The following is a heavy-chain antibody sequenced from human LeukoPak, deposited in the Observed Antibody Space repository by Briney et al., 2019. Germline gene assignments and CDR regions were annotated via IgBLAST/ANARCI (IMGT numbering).Heavy chain of an antibody. CDR1: GDSVSSNSAA. V-gene: IGHV6-1*01. J-gene: IGHJ4*02. D-gene: IGHD3-9*01. Sequence: SQTLSLTCAISGDSVSSNSAAWNWIGQSPSTGLEWLGRTYYRSKWYNDYAVSVKSRITINPDTSKNQFPLQLNSVTPEDTAVYYCARESPHYGYDILTGELAGFDYWGQGTLVTVSS. CDR3: ARESPHYGYDILTGELAGFDY. CDR2: TYYRSKWYN.